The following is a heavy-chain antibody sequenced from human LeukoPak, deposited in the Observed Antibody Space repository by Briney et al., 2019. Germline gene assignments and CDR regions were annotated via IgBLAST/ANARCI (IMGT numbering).Heavy chain of an antibody. Sequence: GGSLRLSCAASGFTFSSYAMSWVRQAPGKGLEWVSAICGSGGRPYYADSVKGRFTISRDNSTNTLYLQMNSLRAEDTAVYYCAKAGRRIAVAGYFDYWGQGTLVTVSS. CDR1: GFTFSSYA. V-gene: IGHV3-23*01. J-gene: IGHJ4*02. D-gene: IGHD6-19*01. CDR2: ICGSGGRP. CDR3: AKAGRRIAVAGYFDY.